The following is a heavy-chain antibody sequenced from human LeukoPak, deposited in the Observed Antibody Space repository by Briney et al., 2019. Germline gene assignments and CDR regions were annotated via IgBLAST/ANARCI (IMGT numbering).Heavy chain of an antibody. Sequence: GGSLRLSCSAYGFTFSTYSMTSVRQAPGEGLEWVSSISSSSSHISYADSENGRFTISRDMSKSTLYLQMNSLRAEDTAVYYSAKNKFPYGELAYYFDYWGQGTLVTVSS. D-gene: IGHD3-10*01. CDR1: GFTFSTYS. V-gene: IGHV3-21*04. CDR3: AKNKFPYGELAYYFDY. CDR2: ISSSSSHI. J-gene: IGHJ4*02.